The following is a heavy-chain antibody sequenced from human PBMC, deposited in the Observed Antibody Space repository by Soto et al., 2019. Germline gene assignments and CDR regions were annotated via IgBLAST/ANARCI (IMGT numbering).Heavy chain of an antibody. Sequence: EVQLLESGGGLVQPGGSLRLSCVGSGFTFSTYAMSWVRQAPGKGLEWVSGISASGTGTFYADSVKGRVTVSRDNSKNTLFLQMNSLRAEDTAVYYCSNPGKQTVISRGQGTLVTVSS. CDR2: ISASGTGT. J-gene: IGHJ4*02. CDR1: GFTFSTYA. D-gene: IGHD2-21*01. V-gene: IGHV3-23*01. CDR3: SNPGKQTVIS.